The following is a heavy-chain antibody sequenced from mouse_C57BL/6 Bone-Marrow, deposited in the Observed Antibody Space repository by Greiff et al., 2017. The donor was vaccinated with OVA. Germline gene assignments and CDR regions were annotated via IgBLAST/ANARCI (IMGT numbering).Heavy chain of an antibody. V-gene: IGHV1-53*01. Sequence: VQLQQPGTELVKPEASVKLSCKASGYTFTSYWMHWVKQRPGQGLEWIGNINPSNGGTNYNEKFKGKATLTVDKSSSTAYMQLSSLTSEDAAVYYCARWSSTYYFDYWGQGTTLTVSS. J-gene: IGHJ2*01. CDR2: INPSNGGT. D-gene: IGHD2-10*02. CDR3: ARWSSTYYFDY. CDR1: GYTFTSYW.